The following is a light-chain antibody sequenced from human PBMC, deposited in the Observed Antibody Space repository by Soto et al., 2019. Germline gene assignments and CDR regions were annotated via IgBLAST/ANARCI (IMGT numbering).Light chain of an antibody. CDR1: SSDVGTYNL. V-gene: IGLV2-23*01. Sequence: QSALTQPASVSGSPGQSIALSCTGTSSDVGTYNLVSWYQQHPGKAPKLLISEGGKRPSGVSDRFSGSKSGNTASLTISGLQAEDEADFYCCSFAALKTYVFGTGPKAPVL. CDR3: CSFAALKTYV. CDR2: EGG. J-gene: IGLJ1*01.